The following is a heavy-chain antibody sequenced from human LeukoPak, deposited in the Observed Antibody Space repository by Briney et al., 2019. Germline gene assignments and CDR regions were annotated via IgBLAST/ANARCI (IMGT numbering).Heavy chain of an antibody. CDR2: ISYDGSNK. V-gene: IGHV3-30-3*01. CDR3: ARAYYYDSSGYYYDAYFDY. J-gene: IGHJ4*02. Sequence: GGSLRLSCTASGFTFSSYAMHWVRQAPGKGLEWVAVISYDGSNKYYADSVKGRFTISRDNSKTTLYLQMNSLRAEDTAVYYCARAYYYDSSGYYYDAYFDYWGQGTLVTVSS. D-gene: IGHD3-22*01. CDR1: GFTFSSYA.